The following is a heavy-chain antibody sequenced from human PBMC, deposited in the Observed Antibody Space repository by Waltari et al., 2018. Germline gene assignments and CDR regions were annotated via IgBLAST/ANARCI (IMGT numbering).Heavy chain of an antibody. CDR1: GFTFSSYW. Sequence: EVQLVESGGGLVQPGGSLRLSCAASGFTFSSYWMTWVRQAPGKGREWVANIKLEGSEKYYMDSVKGRFTISRDNAKNSLYLQMNSLRADDTAVYYCVLDAFDLWGQGTMVTVSS. J-gene: IGHJ3*01. V-gene: IGHV3-7*02. CDR2: IKLEGSEK. CDR3: VLDAFDL. D-gene: IGHD2-8*02.